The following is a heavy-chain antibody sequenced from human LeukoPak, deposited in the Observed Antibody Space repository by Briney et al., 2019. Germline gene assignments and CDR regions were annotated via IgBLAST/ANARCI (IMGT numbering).Heavy chain of an antibody. CDR1: GGSISGYY. D-gene: IGHD6-19*01. V-gene: IGHV4-59*01. CDR3: ARTQEAGYSSGRYDSYYYYMDV. J-gene: IGHJ6*03. Sequence: SESLPLTCSVSGGSISGYYWSWIRQPPGKGLEWIGYIHYSGSTHYNPSLKSRVTISVDTSKNQFSLKLSSVTAADTAVYFCARTQEAGYSSGRYDSYYYYMDVWGKGTTVTISS. CDR2: IHYSGST.